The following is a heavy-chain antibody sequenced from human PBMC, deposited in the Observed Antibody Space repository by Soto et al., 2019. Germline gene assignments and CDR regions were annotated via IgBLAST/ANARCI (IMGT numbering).Heavy chain of an antibody. CDR1: GGSISSYY. CDR3: ARESYSSGWYDFDY. CDR2: IYTSGST. Sequence: SETLSLTCTVSGGSISSYYWSWIRQPAGKGLEWIGRIYTSGSTNYNPSLKSRVTMSVDTSKNQFSLKLSPVTAADTAVYYCARESYSSGWYDFDYWGQGTLVTVSS. V-gene: IGHV4-4*07. D-gene: IGHD6-19*01. J-gene: IGHJ4*02.